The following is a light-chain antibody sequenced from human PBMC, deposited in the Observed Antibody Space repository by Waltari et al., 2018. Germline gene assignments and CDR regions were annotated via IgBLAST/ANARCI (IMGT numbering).Light chain of an antibody. V-gene: IGLV1-40*01. CDR2: GNS. CDR1: SPNIGAGHD. Sequence: SVLTQPPSVSGAPGQTVTISCPGSSPNIGAGHDVHWYQQLPGTAPKLLIYGNSNRPSGVPDRFSGSKSGTSASLAITGLQAEDEADYYCQSYDSSLSGPVVFGGGTKLTVL. J-gene: IGLJ2*01. CDR3: QSYDSSLSGPVV.